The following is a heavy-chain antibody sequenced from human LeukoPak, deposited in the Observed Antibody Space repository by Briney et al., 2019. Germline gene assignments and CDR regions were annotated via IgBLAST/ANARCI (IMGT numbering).Heavy chain of an antibody. Sequence: PTGGSLRLSCAASGFTFSSYAMHWVRQAPGKGLEWVAVISYDGSNKYYADSVKGRFTISRDNSKNTLYLQMNGLRAEDTAVYYCARDPRYYDFWSGYLTYYYYGMDVWGQGTTVTVSS. CDR3: ARDPRYYDFWSGYLTYYYYGMDV. CDR2: ISYDGSNK. CDR1: GFTFSSYA. J-gene: IGHJ6*02. D-gene: IGHD3-3*01. V-gene: IGHV3-30-3*01.